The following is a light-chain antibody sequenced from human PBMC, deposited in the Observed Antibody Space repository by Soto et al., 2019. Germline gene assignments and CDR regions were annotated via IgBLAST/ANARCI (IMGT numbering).Light chain of an antibody. CDR2: ENN. J-gene: IGLJ1*01. Sequence: QSVLTQPPSVSEAPGQRVTISCTGSSSNIGAGYEAHWYQQVPGTAPKLLIYENNNLPSGVPDRFSGSKSGTSASLAITGLQAENEPEYYCQSSDSSLSGYVFGTGTKLTVL. V-gene: IGLV1-40*01. CDR1: SSNIGAGYE. CDR3: QSSDSSLSGYV.